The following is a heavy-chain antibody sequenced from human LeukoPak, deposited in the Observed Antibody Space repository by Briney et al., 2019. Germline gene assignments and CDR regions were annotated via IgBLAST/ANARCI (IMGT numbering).Heavy chain of an antibody. D-gene: IGHD3-16*02. CDR3: ARGIMITFGGVIVPDY. Sequence: GASVKVSCKASGYTFTSYDINWVGQATGQGLEWMGWMNPNSGNTGYAQKFQGRVTMTRNTSISTAYMELSSLRSEDTAVYYCARGIMITFGGVIVPDYWGQGTLVTVSS. CDR1: GYTFTSYD. V-gene: IGHV1-8*01. CDR2: MNPNSGNT. J-gene: IGHJ4*02.